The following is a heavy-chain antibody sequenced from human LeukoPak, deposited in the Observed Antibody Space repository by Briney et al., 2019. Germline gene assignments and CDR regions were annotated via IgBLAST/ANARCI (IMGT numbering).Heavy chain of an antibody. J-gene: IGHJ4*02. V-gene: IGHV4-39*01. Sequence: PSETLSLTCTVSGGSISSSSYYWGWIRQPPGKGLEWIGSIYYSGSTYYNPSLKSRVTISVDTSKNQSSLKLSSVTAADTAVYYCARQLEDVVVVAASFDYWGQGTLVTVSS. D-gene: IGHD2-15*01. CDR3: ARQLEDVVVVAASFDY. CDR1: GGSISSSSYY. CDR2: IYYSGST.